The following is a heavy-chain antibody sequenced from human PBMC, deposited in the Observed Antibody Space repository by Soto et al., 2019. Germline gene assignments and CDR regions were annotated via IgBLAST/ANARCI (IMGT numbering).Heavy chain of an antibody. CDR2: TYYRSKWYN. CDR1: ADSVSSNSAA. Sequence: SQTLSLTCAISADSVSSNSAAWNWIRQSPSRGLEWLGRTYYRSKWYNDYAVSVKSRITINPDTSKNQFSLQLNSVTPEDTAVYYCARDGPGRFTISRGWFDLWGQGTLVTVSS. CDR3: ARDGPGRFTISRGWFDL. D-gene: IGHD3-10*01. J-gene: IGHJ5*01. V-gene: IGHV6-1*01.